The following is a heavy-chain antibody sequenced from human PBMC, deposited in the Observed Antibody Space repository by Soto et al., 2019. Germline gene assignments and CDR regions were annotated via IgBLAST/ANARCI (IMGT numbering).Heavy chain of an antibody. J-gene: IGHJ4*02. CDR3: AHLPPFADYNSDY. V-gene: IGHV2-5*01. Sequence: QITLKESGPTLVKPTQTLTLTCNFSGFSLSTGGVGVAWVRQHPGKALEWLTLIYWNGETRTSPSLENRITVTKDASKNQVALRMTTMDRVDTVTCYCAHLPPFADYNSDYWGKGIRVTVS. CDR1: GFSLSTGGVG. CDR2: IYWNGET. D-gene: IGHD1-20*01.